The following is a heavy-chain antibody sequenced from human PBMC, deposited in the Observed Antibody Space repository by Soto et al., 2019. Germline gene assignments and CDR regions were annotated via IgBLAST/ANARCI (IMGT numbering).Heavy chain of an antibody. CDR2: IYYSGST. CDR1: GGSISSYY. V-gene: IGHV4-59*01. CDR3: ARDVYKWRVDFWSGYYKGGFYDAFDI. J-gene: IGHJ3*02. D-gene: IGHD3-3*01. Sequence: SETLSLTCTVSGGSISSYYWSWIRQPPGKGLEWIGYIYYSGSTNYNPSLKSRVTISVDTSKNQFSLKLSSVTAADTAVYYCARDVYKWRVDFWSGYYKGGFYDAFDIWGQGTMVT.